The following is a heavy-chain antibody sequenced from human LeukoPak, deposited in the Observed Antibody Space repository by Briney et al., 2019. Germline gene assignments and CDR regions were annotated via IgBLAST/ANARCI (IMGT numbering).Heavy chain of an antibody. J-gene: IGHJ6*03. V-gene: IGHV4-39*02. CDR2: MFSGGST. Sequence: PSETLSLTCTVSGGSISGATFYWGWIRQPPGKGLEWIGSMFSGGSTFYNPSLKSRVTMSVDTTNNNFSLNLRSVTAADTAVYYCARDVVVVAVDSYYYYMDVWGKGTTVTVSS. CDR1: GGSISGATFY. CDR3: ARDVVVVAVDSYYYYMDV. D-gene: IGHD2-15*01.